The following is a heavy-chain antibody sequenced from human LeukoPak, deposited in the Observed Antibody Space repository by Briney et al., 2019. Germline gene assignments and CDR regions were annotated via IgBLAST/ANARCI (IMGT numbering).Heavy chain of an antibody. CDR2: LNPDGSEK. D-gene: IGHD3-3*01. CDR1: GFTFSSYW. CDR3: VRGVLQWFYLYY. Sequence: PGGSLRLSCAASGFTFSSYWMTWVRQAPGKGLEWVASLNPDGSEKYYVDSVKGRFTISRDNAENSLYLQMNSLRAEDTAVYYCVRGVLQWFYLYYWGQGALVTVSS. V-gene: IGHV3-7*05. J-gene: IGHJ4*02.